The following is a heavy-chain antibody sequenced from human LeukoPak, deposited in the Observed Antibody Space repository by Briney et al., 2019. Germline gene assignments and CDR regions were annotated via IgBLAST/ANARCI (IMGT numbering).Heavy chain of an antibody. CDR3: ARELTTLRYMDV. J-gene: IGHJ6*03. V-gene: IGHV3-48*04. D-gene: IGHD1-1*01. CDR2: ISSSSSTI. Sequence: GGSLRLSCAASGFTFSSYSMNWVRQAPGKGLEWVSYISSSSSTIYYADSVKGRFTIYRDNAKNSLYLQMNSLRAEDTAVYYCARELTTLRYMDVWGKGTTVTVSS. CDR1: GFTFSSYS.